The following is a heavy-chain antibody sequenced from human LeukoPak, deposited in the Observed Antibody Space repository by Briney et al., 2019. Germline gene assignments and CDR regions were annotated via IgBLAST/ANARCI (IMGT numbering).Heavy chain of an antibody. CDR1: GYTFTSYG. V-gene: IGHV1-18*01. CDR2: TSAYNGNT. J-gene: IGHJ4*02. D-gene: IGHD3-22*01. Sequence: ASVKVSCKASGYTFTSYGISWVRQAPGQGLEWMGWTSAYNGNTNYAQKLQGRVTMTTDTSTSTAYMELRSLRSDDTAVYYCAREAEYYDSSGYYNYWGQGTLVTVSS. CDR3: AREAEYYDSSGYYNY.